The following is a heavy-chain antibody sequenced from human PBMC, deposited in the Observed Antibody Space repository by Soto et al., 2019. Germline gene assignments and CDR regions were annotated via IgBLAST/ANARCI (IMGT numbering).Heavy chain of an antibody. Sequence: QVRLVESGGGVVQPGRSLRLSCSASGFAFNRYAMHWVRQAPGKGLEGMAVIAYDGSGEHYSETVKGRFTISRDNSMDTLYLQMNSLRTEDSDVYYCARGWNNPGYLDSWGLGTLVTVSS. J-gene: IGHJ4*02. CDR3: ARGWNNPGYLDS. CDR2: IAYDGSGE. D-gene: IGHD1-1*01. V-gene: IGHV3-30*03. CDR1: GFAFNRYA.